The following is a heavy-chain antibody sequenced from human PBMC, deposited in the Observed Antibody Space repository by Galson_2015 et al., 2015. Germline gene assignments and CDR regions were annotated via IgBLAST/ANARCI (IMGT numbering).Heavy chain of an antibody. V-gene: IGHV4-61*02. J-gene: IGHJ4*02. CDR1: GGSISSGSYY. Sequence: TLSLTCTVSGGSISSGSYYWSWIRQPAGKGLEWIGRIYTSGSTNYNPSLKSRVTISVDTSKNQFSLKLSSVTAADTAVYYCARGREAIDYWGQGTLVTVSS. CDR2: IYTSGST. CDR3: ARGREAIDY.